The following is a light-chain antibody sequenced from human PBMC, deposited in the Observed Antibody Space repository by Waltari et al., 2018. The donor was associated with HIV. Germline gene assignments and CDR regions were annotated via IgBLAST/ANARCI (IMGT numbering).Light chain of an antibody. CDR1: ASDLRAYHY. Sequence: QSALTQPASVSGSPGQSLPVSCSGTASDLRAYHYVSWFQQHPDKAPQLLIFDVNKRPSGVSNRFSGSKSGSTASLTISGLQPDDEADYFCCSYTTSGTWVFGGGTRVTVL. V-gene: IGLV2-14*03. J-gene: IGLJ3*02. CDR2: DVN. CDR3: CSYTTSGTWV.